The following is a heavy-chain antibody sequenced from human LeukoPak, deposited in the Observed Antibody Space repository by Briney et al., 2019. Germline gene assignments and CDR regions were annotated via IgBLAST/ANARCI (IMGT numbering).Heavy chain of an antibody. CDR2: IKKNIEGGTT. Sequence: AGASLRLSCAASGFTFSNVWMNWVRQAPGKGLEWIGRIKKNIEGGTTEYAAFVKGRFTISRDDSKNTLYLQMNSLTTEDTAVYYCTTRIITTSDFWGQRILVTVSS. J-gene: IGHJ4*02. CDR3: TTRIITTSDF. CDR1: GFTFSNVW. V-gene: IGHV3-15*01. D-gene: IGHD3-3*01.